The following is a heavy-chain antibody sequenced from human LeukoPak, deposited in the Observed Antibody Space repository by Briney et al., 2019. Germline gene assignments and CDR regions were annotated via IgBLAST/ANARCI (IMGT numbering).Heavy chain of an antibody. Sequence: GGSLRLSCAASGFTFDDYAMHWVRQTPRKGLEWVSGISWNSGNIGYADSVKGRLTISRDNARNSLYLQMNSLRAEDTALYYCAKDITHDTVMFSFASWGQGTLVTVSS. CDR3: AKDITHDTVMFSFAS. V-gene: IGHV3-9*01. J-gene: IGHJ4*02. CDR1: GFTFDDYA. D-gene: IGHD5-18*01. CDR2: ISWNSGNI.